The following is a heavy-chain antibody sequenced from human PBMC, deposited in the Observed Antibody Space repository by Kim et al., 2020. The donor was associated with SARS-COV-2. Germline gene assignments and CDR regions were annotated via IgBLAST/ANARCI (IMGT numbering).Heavy chain of an antibody. CDR1: GFTFSSYA. CDR2: ISGSGGST. D-gene: IGHD3-3*01. CDR3: AKDLRFSEWLSSIGGFDY. J-gene: IGHJ4*02. Sequence: GGSLRLSCAASGFTFSSYAMSWVRQAPGKGLEWVSAISGSGGSTYYADSVKGRFTISRDNSKNTLYLQMNSLRAEDTAVYYCAKDLRFSEWLSSIGGFDYWGQGTLVTVSS. V-gene: IGHV3-23*01.